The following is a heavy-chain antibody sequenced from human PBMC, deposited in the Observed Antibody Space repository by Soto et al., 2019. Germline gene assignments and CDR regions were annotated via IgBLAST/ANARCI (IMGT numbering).Heavy chain of an antibody. V-gene: IGHV3-30-3*01. CDR3: ARDFPRRDIRAAGTSYYYGMDV. CDR1: GFTFSSYA. Sequence: GGSLRLSCAASGFTFSSYAMHWVRQAPGKGLEWVAVISYDGSNKYYADSVKGRFTISRDNSKNTLYLQMNSLRAEDTAVYYCARDFPRRDIRAAGTSYYYGMDVWGQGTTVTVSS. J-gene: IGHJ6*02. CDR2: ISYDGSNK. D-gene: IGHD6-13*01.